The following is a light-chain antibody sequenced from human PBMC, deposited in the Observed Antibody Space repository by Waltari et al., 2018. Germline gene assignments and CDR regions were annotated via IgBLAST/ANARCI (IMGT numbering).Light chain of an antibody. Sequence: SALTQPASVSESPGQSITISCTGTTSDVGGYNYVSWYQQHPGKAPKLMIYDVTNRPSGVSNRFSGSKSGNTASLTISGLQAEDEADYYCSSFTSSGTWVFGGGTKLTVL. CDR3: SSFTSSGTWV. CDR1: TSDVGGYNY. J-gene: IGLJ3*02. V-gene: IGLV2-14*03. CDR2: DVT.